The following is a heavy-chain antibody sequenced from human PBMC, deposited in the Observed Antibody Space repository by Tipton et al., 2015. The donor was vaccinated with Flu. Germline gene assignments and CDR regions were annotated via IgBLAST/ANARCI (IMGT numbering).Heavy chain of an antibody. V-gene: IGHV4-61*02. J-gene: IGHJ1*01. CDR2: IYKNGNT. CDR1: GDSMINNHYY. D-gene: IGHD2-21*02. CDR3: ARQGDNGLNEEFFQH. Sequence: TLSLTCSVSGDSMINNHYYYSWVRQPAGKGLEYIGRIYKNGNTNYNPNPSLRSRVTISVDTSKNEITLKVASVTAADTAVYYCARQGDNGLNEEFFQHWGQGSSVTVSS.